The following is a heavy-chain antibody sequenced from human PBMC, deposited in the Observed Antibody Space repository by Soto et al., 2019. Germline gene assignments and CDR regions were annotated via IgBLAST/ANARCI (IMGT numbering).Heavy chain of an antibody. J-gene: IGHJ4*02. CDR1: GFTFSSCY. CDR2: ISICDLSI. V-gene: IGHV3-48*03. D-gene: IGHD1-26*01. Sequence: GGSLTLSCTVSGFTFSSCYMNWVRQRPGKGLELVSFISICDLSIYYSDSVKGRFTIFRDNAKNSLFLHMINLIAADTAVYYCARVDSTWEKVKGHHSFDDWGQGTLVTVSS. CDR3: ARVDSTWEKVKGHHSFDD.